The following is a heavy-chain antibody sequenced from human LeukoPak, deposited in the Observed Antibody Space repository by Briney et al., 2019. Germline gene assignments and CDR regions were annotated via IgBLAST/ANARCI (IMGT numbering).Heavy chain of an antibody. D-gene: IGHD2-21*02. V-gene: IGHV3-11*01. CDR2: ISSSGSTI. J-gene: IGHJ4*02. Sequence: PGGSLRLSCAASGFTFSDYYMSWIRQAPGKGLEWVSYISSSGSTIYYADSVKGRFTISRDNAKNSLYLQMNSLRAEDTAVYYCARSIVVVTATLDYWGQGILVTVSS. CDR3: ARSIVVVTATLDY. CDR1: GFTFSDYY.